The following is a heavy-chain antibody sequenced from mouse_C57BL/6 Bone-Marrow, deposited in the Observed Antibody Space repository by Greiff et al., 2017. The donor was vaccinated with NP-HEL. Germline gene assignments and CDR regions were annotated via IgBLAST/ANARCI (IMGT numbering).Heavy chain of an antibody. V-gene: IGHV1-39*01. J-gene: IGHJ1*03. D-gene: IGHD2-3*01. CDR3: ARSGYCGGDWYFDV. CDR2: INPNYGTT. Sequence: VQLQQSGPELVKPGASVKISCKASGYSFTDYNMNWVKQSNGKSLEWIGVINPNYGTTSYNQKFKGKATLTVDQSSSTAYMQLNSLTTEASAVYYCARSGYCGGDWYFDVWGTGTTVTVSS. CDR1: GYSFTDYN.